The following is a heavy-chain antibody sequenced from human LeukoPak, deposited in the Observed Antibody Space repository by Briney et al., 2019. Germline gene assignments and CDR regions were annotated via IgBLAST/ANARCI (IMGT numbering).Heavy chain of an antibody. CDR3: ARAAGVSYGGITYFDY. Sequence: SETLSLTCAVYGGSFSGYYWSWIRQPPGKGLEWIGEINHSGSTNYNPSLKSRVTISVDTSKNQFSLKLSSVTAADTAVYYCARAAGVSYGGITYFDYWGQGPLVTVSS. J-gene: IGHJ4*02. CDR2: INHSGST. D-gene: IGHD5-18*01. V-gene: IGHV4-34*01. CDR1: GGSFSGYY.